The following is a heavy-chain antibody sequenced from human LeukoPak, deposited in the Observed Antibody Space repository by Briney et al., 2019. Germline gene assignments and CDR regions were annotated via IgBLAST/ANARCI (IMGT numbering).Heavy chain of an antibody. V-gene: IGHV1-2*04. CDR1: GYTFTGYY. D-gene: IGHD3-22*01. J-gene: IGHJ4*02. CDR3: ARGYYYDSSGYYQLDY. CDR2: INLNNDGT. Sequence: GASVKVSCKSSGYTFTGYYMHWVRQAPGQGLEWMGWINLNNDGTNYAQKFQGWVTMTRDTSISTAYMELSRLRSDDTAVYYCARGYYYDSSGYYQLDYWGQGTLVTVSS.